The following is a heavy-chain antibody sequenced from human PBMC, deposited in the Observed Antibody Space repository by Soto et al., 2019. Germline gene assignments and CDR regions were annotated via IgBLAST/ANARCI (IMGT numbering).Heavy chain of an antibody. V-gene: IGHV1-3*01. CDR1: GYTFTNYV. CDR2: INAGNGNT. J-gene: IGHJ6*02. Sequence: GAPVKGSCKASGYTFTNYVFHLVRQAPGQRLEWMGWINAGNGNTKYSQKFQGRVTITRDTSASTAYMELSSLRSEDTAVYYCARDPSYYGMDVWGQGTTVTVSS. CDR3: ARDPSYYGMDV.